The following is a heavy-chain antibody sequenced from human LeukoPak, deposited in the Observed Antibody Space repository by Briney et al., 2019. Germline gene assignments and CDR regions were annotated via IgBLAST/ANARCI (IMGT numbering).Heavy chain of an antibody. J-gene: IGHJ3*02. CDR3: ARERDVVVTAKGLSDAFDI. CDR2: IRCDGSNK. V-gene: IGHV3-30*02. CDR1: GFTFSSYG. D-gene: IGHD2-21*02. Sequence: GGSLRLSCAASGFTFSSYGMHWVRQAPGKGLECVAFIRCDGSNKYYADSVKGRFTISRDNSKNTLYLQMNSLRAEDTAVYYCARERDVVVTAKGLSDAFDIWGQGTMVTVSS.